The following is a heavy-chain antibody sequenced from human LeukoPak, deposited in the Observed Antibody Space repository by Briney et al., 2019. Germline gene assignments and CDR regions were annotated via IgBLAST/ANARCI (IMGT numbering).Heavy chain of an antibody. V-gene: IGHV3-30*04. Sequence: GGSLRLSCAASGFTFSSYAMSWVRQAPGKGLEWVAVISYDGSNKYYADSVKGRFTISRDNSKNTLYLQMNSLRAEDTAVYYCARAEGVRSSGTDYWGQGTLVTVSS. D-gene: IGHD6-6*01. CDR2: ISYDGSNK. J-gene: IGHJ4*02. CDR3: ARAEGVRSSGTDY. CDR1: GFTFSSYA.